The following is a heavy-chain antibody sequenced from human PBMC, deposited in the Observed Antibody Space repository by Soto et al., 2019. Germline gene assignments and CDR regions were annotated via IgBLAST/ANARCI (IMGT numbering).Heavy chain of an antibody. Sequence: SVNVSCKAAGGTFSSYSNSWVRQAPGQGLECMGWIIPISGTTNYAQKFQGGVTITADGSTSTAYLELSSLRSDDTAVYYCATTYGGNTAFPYYFHYWGQGTLVTVSS. J-gene: IGHJ4*02. CDR1: GGTFSSYS. V-gene: IGHV1-69*13. CDR2: IIPISGTT. D-gene: IGHD4-17*01. CDR3: ATTYGGNTAFPYYFHY.